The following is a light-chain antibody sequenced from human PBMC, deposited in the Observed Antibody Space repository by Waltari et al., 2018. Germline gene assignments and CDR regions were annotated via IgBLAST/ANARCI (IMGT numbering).Light chain of an antibody. CDR1: KIVSKS. CDR3: QVCDSSTTHI. Sequence: SYDLTQPRSVSVSPGQTAGITCGGAKIVSKSVHCYQQKPPQAPLLVISADSERPSGIPERFSGSNSGNTATLTISGVEAGDEADYYCQVCDSSTTHIFGGGT. J-gene: IGLJ1*01. V-gene: IGLV3-21*02. CDR2: ADS.